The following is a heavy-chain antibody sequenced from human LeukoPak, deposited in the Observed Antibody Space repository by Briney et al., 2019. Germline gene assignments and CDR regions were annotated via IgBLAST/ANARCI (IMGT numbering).Heavy chain of an antibody. CDR3: ARDRTYGGNSGFDY. CDR2: IYTTGST. Sequence: PSETLSLTCTVSGGSISNYYWSWIRQPAGKGLEWIGRIYTTGSTNYNPSLKSRVTMSVDTSKNQFSLNLTSVTAADTAVYYCARDRTYGGNSGFDYWGQGTLVTVSS. V-gene: IGHV4-4*07. D-gene: IGHD4-23*01. CDR1: GGSISNYY. J-gene: IGHJ4*02.